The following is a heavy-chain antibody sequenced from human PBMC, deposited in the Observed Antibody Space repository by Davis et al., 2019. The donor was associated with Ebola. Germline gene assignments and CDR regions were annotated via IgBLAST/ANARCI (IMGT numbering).Heavy chain of an antibody. J-gene: IGHJ4*02. V-gene: IGHV3-21*01. CDR1: GFTFSNAW. CDR3: ARDGVQLGILAY. Sequence: PGGSLRLSCAASGFTFSNAWMNWVRQAPGKGLEWVSSISSSSSYIYYADSVKGRFTISRDNAKNPLYLQMNSLRAEDTAVYYCARDGVQLGILAYWGQGTLVTVSS. D-gene: IGHD1-1*01. CDR2: ISSSSSYI.